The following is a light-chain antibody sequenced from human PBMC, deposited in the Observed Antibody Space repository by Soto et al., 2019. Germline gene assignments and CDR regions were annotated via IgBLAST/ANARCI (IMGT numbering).Light chain of an antibody. V-gene: IGLV2-14*01. J-gene: IGLJ7*01. CDR3: SSFTRTNTWV. CDR1: NSDVGPYNY. Sequence: QLVLTQPASVSGSPGQSITISCTGTNSDVGPYNYVSWYQQYPGKAPKIIIYEVTYRPSGISARFSGSKSGTTAYLTISGLQPEDEADYYCSSFTRTNTWVFGGGTQLTVL. CDR2: EVT.